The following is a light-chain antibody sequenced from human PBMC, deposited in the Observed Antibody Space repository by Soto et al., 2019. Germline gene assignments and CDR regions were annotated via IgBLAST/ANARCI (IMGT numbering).Light chain of an antibody. J-gene: IGKJ1*01. CDR3: QQYGISPT. V-gene: IGKV3-20*01. CDR2: DVS. Sequence: EIVLTQSPGTLSLSPGERATLSCRSSHSVSSNYLAWYQQKPGQAPRLLIYDVSSRATGIPDRFSGSGSGPDFTLTISRLVPVDFAVYYCQQYGISPTFGQGTKVEIK. CDR1: HSVSSNY.